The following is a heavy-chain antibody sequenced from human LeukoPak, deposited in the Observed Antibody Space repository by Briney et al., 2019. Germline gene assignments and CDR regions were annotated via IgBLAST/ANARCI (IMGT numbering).Heavy chain of an antibody. Sequence: PGGSLRLSCAASGFTFSSYEMNWVRQAPGKGLEWVSYISSSGSTIYYADSVKGRFTISRDNAKNSLYLQTNSLRAEDTAVYYCAREGYGDYSSFDYWGQGTLVTVSS. CDR3: AREGYGDYSSFDY. CDR2: ISSSGSTI. J-gene: IGHJ4*02. V-gene: IGHV3-48*03. D-gene: IGHD4-17*01. CDR1: GFTFSSYE.